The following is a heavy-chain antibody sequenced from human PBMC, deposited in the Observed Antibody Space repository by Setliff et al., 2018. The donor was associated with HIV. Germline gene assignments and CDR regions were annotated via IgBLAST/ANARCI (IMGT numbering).Heavy chain of an antibody. Sequence: GASVKVSCKASGGTFSSYAISWVRQAPGQGLEWMGGIIPIFGTANYAQKFQGRVTMTRNTSISTAYMELSSLRSEDTAVYYCARGRKQPITIFGVVSRNVAHYFDYWGQGTLVTVS. V-gene: IGHV1-69*05. CDR2: IIPIFGTA. J-gene: IGHJ4*02. CDR3: ARGRKQPITIFGVVSRNVAHYFDY. D-gene: IGHD3-3*01. CDR1: GGTFSSYA.